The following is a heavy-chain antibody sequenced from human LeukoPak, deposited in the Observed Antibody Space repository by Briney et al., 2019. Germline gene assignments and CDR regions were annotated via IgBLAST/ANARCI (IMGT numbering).Heavy chain of an antibody. CDR3: ARDLEYYGSGSYDWFDP. Sequence: SVKVSCKASGGTFSSYAISWVRQAPGQGLEWMGGIIPIFGTANCAQKFQGRVTITADKSTSTAYMELSSLRSEDTAVYYCARDLEYYGSGSYDWFDPWGQGTLVTVSS. J-gene: IGHJ5*02. V-gene: IGHV1-69*06. CDR1: GGTFSSYA. CDR2: IIPIFGTA. D-gene: IGHD3-10*01.